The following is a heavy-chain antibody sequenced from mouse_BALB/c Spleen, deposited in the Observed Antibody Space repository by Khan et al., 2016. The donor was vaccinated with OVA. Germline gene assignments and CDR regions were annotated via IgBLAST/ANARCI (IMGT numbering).Heavy chain of an antibody. V-gene: IGHV1S81*02. CDR3: ARIKKIVATYFDY. Sequence: QVQLQQSGAELVKAGASVKMSCKASGSTFTSYWMHWVKQRLGQGLEWFAETNPTNGRTYYNEKFKSKATLTVDKSSSTAYMLLSGPTFEDSAVYYCARIKKIVATYFDYWGQGTTLTVSS. D-gene: IGHD1-1*01. CDR1: GSTFTSYW. CDR2: TNPTNGRT. J-gene: IGHJ2*01.